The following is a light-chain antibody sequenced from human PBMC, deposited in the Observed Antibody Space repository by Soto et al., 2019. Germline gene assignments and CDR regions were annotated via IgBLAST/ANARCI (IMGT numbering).Light chain of an antibody. CDR3: QQRTNWPIT. V-gene: IGKV3-11*01. J-gene: IGKJ5*01. Sequence: EIVLTQSPATLSLSPGERATLFCRASKDVNRYLAWYQQKPGQAPRLLIYDASNRATGIPARFSGSGSGADFTLTISSLEPDDFAVYYCQQRTNWPITFGQGTRLDI. CDR1: KDVNRY. CDR2: DAS.